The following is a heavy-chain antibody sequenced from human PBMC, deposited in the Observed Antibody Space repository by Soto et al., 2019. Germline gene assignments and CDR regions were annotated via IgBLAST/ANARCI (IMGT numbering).Heavy chain of an antibody. J-gene: IGHJ6*02. Sequence: SETLSLTCTVSGGSLSSGSYFWGWIRQPPGKGLEWIGSIYYTGSTYHNPSLKSRVTISVVTSKNQFSLKLKSVTAADTAVYFCARVCGGDCHNGMDVWGQGTTVTVSS. V-gene: IGHV4-39*02. D-gene: IGHD2-21*02. CDR3: ARVCGGDCHNGMDV. CDR1: GGSLSSGSYF. CDR2: IYYTGST.